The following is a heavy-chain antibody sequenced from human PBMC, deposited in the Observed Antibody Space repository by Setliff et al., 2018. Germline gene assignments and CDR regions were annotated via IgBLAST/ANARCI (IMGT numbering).Heavy chain of an antibody. CDR3: ARERRGDSGSYYNNYYNGMDV. J-gene: IGHJ6*02. V-gene: IGHV1-69*10. CDR2: IIPILGIA. CDR1: GGTFSSYA. Sequence: SVKVSCKASGGTFSSYAISWVRQAPGQGLEWMGGIIPILGIANYAQKFQGRVTITADKSTSTAYMELSSLRSDDPAVYYCARERRGDSGSYYNNYYNGMDVWGQGTTVTVSS. D-gene: IGHD1-26*01.